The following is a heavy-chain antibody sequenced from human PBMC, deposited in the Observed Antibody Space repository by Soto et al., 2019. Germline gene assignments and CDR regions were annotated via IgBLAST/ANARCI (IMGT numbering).Heavy chain of an antibody. V-gene: IGHV3-74*01. Sequence: GALLLPCIASGFTFSSYWMSWVRQAPGKGLLWVSLINRYGTSTAYADSVKVRFTISRDSAKNTLYLQMNSLRAEDTGVYYCTRDPALIGSYAHGGRGTMVT. J-gene: IGHJ4*02. CDR2: INRYGTST. D-gene: IGHD6-19*01. CDR1: GFTFSSYW. CDR3: TRDPALIGSYAH.